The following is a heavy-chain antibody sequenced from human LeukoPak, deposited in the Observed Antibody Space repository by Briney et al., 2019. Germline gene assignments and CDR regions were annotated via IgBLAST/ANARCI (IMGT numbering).Heavy chain of an antibody. Sequence: SETLSLTCTVSGGSISSYYWSWIRQPPGKGLEWIGYIYYSGSTDYNPSLKSRVTISVDTSKNQFSLKLSSVTAADTAVYYGARKGLLTGYFDYWGQGTLVTVSS. V-gene: IGHV4-59*01. CDR1: GGSISSYY. J-gene: IGHJ4*02. CDR2: IYYSGST. CDR3: ARKGLLTGYFDY. D-gene: IGHD3-9*01.